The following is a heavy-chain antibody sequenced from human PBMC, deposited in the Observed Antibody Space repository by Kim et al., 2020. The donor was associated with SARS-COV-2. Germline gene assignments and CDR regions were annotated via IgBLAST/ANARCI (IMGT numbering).Heavy chain of an antibody. J-gene: IGHJ3*02. CDR2: IRSKANNYAT. V-gene: IGHV3-73*01. CDR1: GFTFSGST. CDR3: TSLSAASADVFDI. Sequence: GGSLRLSCAASGFTFSGSTMFWVRQASGKGLEWVGRIRSKANNYATTYGASVKGRFTFSRDDAKNTAYLQMNSLKTEDTAVYYCTSLSAASADVFDIWGQGTMVTVSS.